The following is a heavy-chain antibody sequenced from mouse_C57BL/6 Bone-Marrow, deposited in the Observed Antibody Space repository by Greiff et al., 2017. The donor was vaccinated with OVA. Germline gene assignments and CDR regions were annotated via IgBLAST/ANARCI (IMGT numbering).Heavy chain of an antibody. CDR3: ARSSSTMVTTRDWYFDV. J-gene: IGHJ1*03. CDR2: IYPGSGST. D-gene: IGHD2-2*01. Sequence: VQLQQPGAELVKPGASVKMSCKASGYTFTSYWITWVKQRPGQGLEWIGDIYPGSGSTNYNEKFKSKATLTVDTSSSTAYMQLSSLTSEDSAVYYCARSSSTMVTTRDWYFDVWGTGTTVTVSS. CDR1: GYTFTSYW. V-gene: IGHV1-55*01.